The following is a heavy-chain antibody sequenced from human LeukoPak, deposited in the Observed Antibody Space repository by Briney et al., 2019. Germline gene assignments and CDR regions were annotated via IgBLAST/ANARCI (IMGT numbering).Heavy chain of an antibody. D-gene: IGHD1-26*01. CDR2: INHSGST. CDR3: ARRRYSGSSQHFDY. V-gene: IGHV4-34*01. CDR1: GGSFSGYY. Sequence: SETLSLTCAVYGGSFSGYYWSWIRQPPGKGLEWIGEINHSGSTNYNPSLKSRVTISVDTSKNQFSLKLSSVTAADTAVYYCARRRYSGSSQHFDYWGQGTLVTVSS. J-gene: IGHJ4*02.